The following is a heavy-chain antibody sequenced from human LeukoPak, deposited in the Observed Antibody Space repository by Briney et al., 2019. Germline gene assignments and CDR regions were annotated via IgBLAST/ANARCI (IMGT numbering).Heavy chain of an antibody. CDR3: ARPRYYGSGSRLDY. J-gene: IGHJ4*02. CDR1: GGTFSSYA. CDR2: IIPIFGTA. D-gene: IGHD3-10*01. Sequence: GASVKVSCKASGGTFSSYAISWVRQAPGQGLEWMGGIIPIFGTANYAQKFQGRVTITADESTSTAYMELSSLRSEDTAVYYCARPRYYGSGSRLDYWGQGTLVTVSS. V-gene: IGHV1-69*13.